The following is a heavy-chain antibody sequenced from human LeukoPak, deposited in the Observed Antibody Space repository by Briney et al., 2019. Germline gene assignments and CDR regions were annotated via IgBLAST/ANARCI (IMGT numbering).Heavy chain of an antibody. CDR2: INPNSGGT. J-gene: IGHJ5*02. V-gene: IGHV1-2*02. D-gene: IGHD6-13*01. CDR1: GYTFTGYY. Sequence: GASVRVSFKASGYTFTGYYMHWVRQAPGQGLEWMGWINPNSGGTNYAQKFQGRVTMTRDTSISTAYMELSRLRSDDTAVYYCARDSSSWGQRYNWFDPWGQGTLVTVSS. CDR3: ARDSSSWGQRYNWFDP.